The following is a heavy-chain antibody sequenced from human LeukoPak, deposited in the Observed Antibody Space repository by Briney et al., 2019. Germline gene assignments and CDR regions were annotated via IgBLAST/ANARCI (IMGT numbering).Heavy chain of an antibody. J-gene: IGHJ5*02. D-gene: IGHD6-13*01. CDR1: GYTFTGYY. Sequence: ASVKVSCKASGYTFTGYYMHWVRQAPGQGLEWMGWINPKSGGTNYAQKFQGRVTMTRDTSISTAYMELSRLRSDDTAVYYCAREVVAAAANNWFDPWGQGTLVTVSS. CDR2: INPKSGGT. V-gene: IGHV1-2*02. CDR3: AREVVAAAANNWFDP.